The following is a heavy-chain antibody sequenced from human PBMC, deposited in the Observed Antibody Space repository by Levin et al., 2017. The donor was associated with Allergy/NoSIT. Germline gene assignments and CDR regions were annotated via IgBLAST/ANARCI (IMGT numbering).Heavy chain of an antibody. V-gene: IGHV4-4*02. J-gene: IGHJ3*02. CDR1: SDSISSNYW. CDR3: ARGGAIKAFDI. D-gene: IGHD5-12*01. Sequence: SETLSLTCAVSSDSISSNYWWSWVRQPPGQGLQWIGEISHSGSTNFYTPSLKSRVTISLDRSKNQFSLKLNSVTAADTAVYYCARGGAIKAFDIWGQGTMVTVSS. CDR2: ISHSGST.